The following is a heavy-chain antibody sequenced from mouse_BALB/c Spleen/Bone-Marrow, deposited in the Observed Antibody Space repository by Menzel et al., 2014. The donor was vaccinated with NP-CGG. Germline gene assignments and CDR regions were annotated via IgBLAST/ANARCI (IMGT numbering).Heavy chain of an antibody. D-gene: IGHD2-4*01. CDR3: ARTTMTTTGGYYAMDS. Sequence: VQLQQSGAELARPGASVKLSCKASGYTLTSYWMQWVKQRPGQGLEWIGAIYPGDGDTRYTQKFKGKATLTADKSSSTAYMHLSSLASKDSTFYYCARTTMTTTGGYYAMDSWGQGTSVTVSS. CDR1: GYTLTSYW. V-gene: IGHV1-87*01. CDR2: IYPGDGDT. J-gene: IGHJ4*01.